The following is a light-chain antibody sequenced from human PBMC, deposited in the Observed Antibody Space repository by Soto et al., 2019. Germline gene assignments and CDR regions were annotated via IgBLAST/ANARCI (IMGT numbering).Light chain of an antibody. V-gene: IGKV3-20*01. J-gene: IGKJ5*01. CDR2: GAS. Sequence: EIVLTQSPGTLSLYPGKTATLSCRASQSLNSDYLALYQQIPGQAPRVLIYGASTRAAGIPDRFSGSGSGTDFTLTITRLEPEDFAVYYCQQFGNSRYTFGQGTRLEIK. CDR1: QSLNSDY. CDR3: QQFGNSRYT.